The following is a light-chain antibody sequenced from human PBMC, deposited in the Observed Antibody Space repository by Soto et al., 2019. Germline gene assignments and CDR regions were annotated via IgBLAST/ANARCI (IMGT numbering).Light chain of an antibody. CDR1: TSNIGSNY. J-gene: IGLJ1*01. CDR2: RNN. CDR3: FSYTSSGTYV. V-gene: IGLV1-47*01. Sequence: QSVLTQPPSASGTPGQGVTISCSGSTSNIGSNYVYWYQQLPGTAPKLLIYRNNQWPSGVPDRFSGSKSGTSASLAISGLRSDDEADYYCFSYTSSGTYVFGTGTKVTVL.